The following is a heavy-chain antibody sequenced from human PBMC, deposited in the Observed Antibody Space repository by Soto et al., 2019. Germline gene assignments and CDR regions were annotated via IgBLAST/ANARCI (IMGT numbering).Heavy chain of an antibody. CDR1: GFTFSTYG. Sequence: GGSMRLSCAPSGFTFSTYGMHWVRQAPGKGLEWVAVIWYDGSNQYYADSVKGRFTISRDNSKNMLYLQMNSLRAEDTAVYYCARDLGAFNYGSAYFDYWGQGTPVTVSS. CDR2: IWYDGSNQ. V-gene: IGHV3-33*01. D-gene: IGHD3-10*01. J-gene: IGHJ4*02. CDR3: ARDLGAFNYGSAYFDY.